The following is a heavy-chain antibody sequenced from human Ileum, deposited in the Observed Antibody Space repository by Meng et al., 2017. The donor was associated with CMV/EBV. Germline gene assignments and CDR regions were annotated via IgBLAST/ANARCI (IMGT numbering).Heavy chain of an antibody. D-gene: IGHD1-26*01. V-gene: IGHV3-15*01. CDR1: GFTLKNEW. CDR2: IKSKTDGETT. Sequence: GGSLRPSCAVSGFTLKNEWMAWVRQAPGKGLEWVGRIKSKTDGETTDLAAPVKGRFTISRDDKRNMLYLQMNSLRTEDTAMYYCVTELHYSGWGQGTLVTVSS. J-gene: IGHJ1*01. CDR3: VTELHYSG.